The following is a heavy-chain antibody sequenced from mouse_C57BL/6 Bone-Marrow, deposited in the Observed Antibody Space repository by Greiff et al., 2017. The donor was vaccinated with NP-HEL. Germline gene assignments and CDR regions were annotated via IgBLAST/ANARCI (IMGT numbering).Heavy chain of an antibody. CDR1: GFNIKDDY. Sequence: EVKLVESGAELVRPGASVKLSCTVSGFNIKDDYMHWVKQRPEQGLEWIGWIDPENGDTEYASKFQGKATITADTSSNTAYLQLSSLTSEHTAVYYCTTGGSSPYAMDYWGQGTSVTVSS. CDR2: IDPENGDT. CDR3: TTGGSSPYAMDY. V-gene: IGHV14-4*01. D-gene: IGHD1-1*01. J-gene: IGHJ4*01.